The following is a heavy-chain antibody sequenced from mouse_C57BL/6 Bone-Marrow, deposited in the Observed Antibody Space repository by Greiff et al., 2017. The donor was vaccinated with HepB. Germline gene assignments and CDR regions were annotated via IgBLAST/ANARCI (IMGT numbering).Heavy chain of an antibody. CDR1: GYTFTSYG. Sequence: VKLMESGAELARPGASVKLSCKASGYTFTSYGISWVKQRTGQGLEWIGEIYPRSGNTYYNEKFKGKATLTADKSSSTAYMELRSLTSEDSAVYFCARWSSSWYFDVWGTGTTVTVSS. V-gene: IGHV1-81*01. D-gene: IGHD1-1*01. J-gene: IGHJ1*03. CDR3: ARWSSSWYFDV. CDR2: IYPRSGNT.